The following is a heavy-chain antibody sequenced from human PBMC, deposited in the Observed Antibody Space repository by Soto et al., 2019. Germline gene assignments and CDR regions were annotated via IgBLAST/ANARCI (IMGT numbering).Heavy chain of an antibody. CDR1: GFTFRSYA. CDR3: AKDFSYDSSGVLDY. CDR2: ISDNGGNT. J-gene: IGHJ4*02. V-gene: IGHV3-23*01. Sequence: VQLLESGGALVQPGGSLRLSCEASGFTFRSYAMSWVRQAPGKGLEWVSAISDNGGNTYYPDSVRGRFTISRDNSKNTLFLQMNSVRAEDTAVYYCAKDFSYDSSGVLDYWGQGTLVTVSP. D-gene: IGHD3-22*01.